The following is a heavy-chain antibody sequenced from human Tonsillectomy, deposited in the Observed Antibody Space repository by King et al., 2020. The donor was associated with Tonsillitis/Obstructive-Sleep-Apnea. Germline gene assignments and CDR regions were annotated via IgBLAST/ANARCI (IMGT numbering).Heavy chain of an antibody. Sequence: VQLQQWGAGLLKPSETLSLTCAVYGGSFSGYYWSWIRQPPGKGLEWIGEINHSGSTNYNPSLKSRVTISVDTSKNQFSLKLSSVTAADTAVYYCAGGVPAAIHDYYYYYKDVWGKGTPVTVSS. J-gene: IGHJ6*03. CDR2: INHSGST. D-gene: IGHD2-2*02. V-gene: IGHV4-34*01. CDR3: AGGVPAAIHDYYYYYKDV. CDR1: GGSFSGYY.